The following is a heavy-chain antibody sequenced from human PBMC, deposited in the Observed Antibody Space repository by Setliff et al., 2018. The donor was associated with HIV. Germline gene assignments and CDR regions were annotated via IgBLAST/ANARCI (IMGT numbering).Heavy chain of an antibody. CDR3: ARDGAGIAAAAFGGGSAWSDEGFDI. J-gene: IGHJ3*02. CDR1: GYTFTSYA. V-gene: IGHV1-3*01. CDR2: INAGNGNT. D-gene: IGHD6-13*01. Sequence: ASVKVSCKASGYTFTSYAMHWVRQAPGQRLEWMGWINAGNGNTKYSQKFQGRVTITRDTSASTAYMELSSLRSEDTAVYYCARDGAGIAAAAFGGGSAWSDEGFDIWGQGTMVTVPS.